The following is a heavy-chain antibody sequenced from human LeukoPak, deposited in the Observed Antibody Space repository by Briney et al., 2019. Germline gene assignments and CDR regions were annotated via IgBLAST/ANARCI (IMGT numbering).Heavy chain of an antibody. J-gene: IGHJ4*02. D-gene: IGHD7-27*01. CDR3: AKVGRSNKTGG. Sequence: GGLRLSCAASGFTFSSYAMSWVRQAPGKGLEWVAAISGSGGSTYYADSVTGRFTISRDNAKNSLYLQMNSLRAEDTAIYYCAKVGRSNKTGGWGQGTLVTVSS. CDR1: GFTFSSYA. V-gene: IGHV3-23*01. CDR2: ISGSGGST.